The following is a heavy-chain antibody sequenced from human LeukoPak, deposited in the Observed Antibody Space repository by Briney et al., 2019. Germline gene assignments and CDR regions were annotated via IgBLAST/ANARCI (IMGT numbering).Heavy chain of an antibody. V-gene: IGHV1-24*01. J-gene: IGHJ5*02. CDR3: ATGGITMIIQTWFDP. D-gene: IGHD3-22*01. Sequence: ASVKVSCKVSGYTLTELSMHWVRQAPGKVLEWMGGFDPEDGETIYAQKFQGRVTMTEDTSTDTAYMELSSLRSEDTAVYYCATGGITMIIQTWFDPWGQGTLVTVSS. CDR2: FDPEDGET. CDR1: GYTLTELS.